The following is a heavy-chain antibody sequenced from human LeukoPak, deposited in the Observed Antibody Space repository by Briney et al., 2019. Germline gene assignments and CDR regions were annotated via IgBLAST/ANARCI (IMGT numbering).Heavy chain of an antibody. V-gene: IGHV1-46*03. CDR3: ARDTSSTSRLIY. CDR1: GYTFTSYY. J-gene: IGHJ4*02. D-gene: IGHD2-2*01. Sequence: GASVNVSCKASGYTFTSYYMHWVRQAPGQGVEWVGIINPRGGSTSYAQKFQGRVTMTRDTSTSTVYMELSRLRSEDTAVYYCARDTSSTSRLIYWGQGTLVTVSS. CDR2: INPRGGST.